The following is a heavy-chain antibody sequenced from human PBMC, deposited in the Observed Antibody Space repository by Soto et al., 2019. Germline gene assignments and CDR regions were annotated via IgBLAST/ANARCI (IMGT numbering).Heavy chain of an antibody. D-gene: IGHD6-13*01. J-gene: IGHJ4*02. CDR1: GASIRSTSYY. CDR3: TSHEGGAAADRPLDY. Sequence: QLRLQESGPGLVKPSETLSLTCSVSGASIRSTSYYWGWIRQPPGKGLEWIGSIYYSGSTHYSPSLKSRIIMSIDTSTNQFSLKLTSVTAADTAVYYCTSHEGGAAADRPLDYWGQGPLVTASS. CDR2: IYYSGST. V-gene: IGHV4-39*01.